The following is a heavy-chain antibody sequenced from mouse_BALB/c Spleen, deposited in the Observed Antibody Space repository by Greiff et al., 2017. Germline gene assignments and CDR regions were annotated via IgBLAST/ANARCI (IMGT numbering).Heavy chain of an antibody. CDR3: ARDLWDEGYFDV. V-gene: IGHV3-5*02. D-gene: IGHD4-1*01. J-gene: IGHJ1*01. CDR2: IYYSGTI. Sequence: DVQLQESGPGLVKPSQTVSLTCTVTGISITTGNYRWSWIRQFPGNKLEWIGYIYYSGTITYNPSLTSRTTITRDTSKNQFFLEMNSLTAEDTATDYSARDLWDEGYFDVWGAGTTVTVSS. CDR1: GISITTGNYR.